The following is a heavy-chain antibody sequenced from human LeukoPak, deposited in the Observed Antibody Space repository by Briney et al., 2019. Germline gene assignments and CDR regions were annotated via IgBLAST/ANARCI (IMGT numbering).Heavy chain of an antibody. CDR2: IYYSGST. V-gene: IGHV4-59*01. CDR3: ARDGGGNSYAFDI. CDR1: GGSISSYS. D-gene: IGHD4-23*01. J-gene: IGHJ3*02. Sequence: SETLSLTCTVSGGSISSYSWSWIRQPPGKGLEWVGYIYYSGSTNYNPSVKSRVTISVDASKNQFSLKLSSVTAADTAVYYCARDGGGNSYAFDIWGQGTMVTVSS.